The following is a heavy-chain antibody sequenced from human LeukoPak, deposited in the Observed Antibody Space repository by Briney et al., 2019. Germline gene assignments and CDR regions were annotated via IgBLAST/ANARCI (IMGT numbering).Heavy chain of an antibody. Sequence: SETLSLTCTVSGDSISSYYWSWIRQPPGKGLEGIGYIYYTGSTNYNPPLKRRVTISVDTSKNQFSLKLGSVTAADTAVYYCARVRHGWLDPWGQGTLVTVSS. CDR3: ARVRHGWLDP. V-gene: IGHV4-59*01. D-gene: IGHD3-16*01. J-gene: IGHJ5*02. CDR1: GDSISSYY. CDR2: IYYTGST.